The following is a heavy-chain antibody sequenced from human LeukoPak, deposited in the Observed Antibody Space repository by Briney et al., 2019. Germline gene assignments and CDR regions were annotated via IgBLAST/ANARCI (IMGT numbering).Heavy chain of an antibody. CDR1: GFTFSTYA. D-gene: IGHD6-19*01. Sequence: GGSLRLSCAASGFTFSTYAMNWVRQGPGKGLEWVSTISGSGGSTYYADSVKGRFTISRDNSKNTLYLQMNSLRAEDTAVYYCAKDRAYSSAWYGYWGQGTLVTVSS. J-gene: IGHJ4*02. CDR2: ISGSGGST. V-gene: IGHV3-23*01. CDR3: AKDRAYSSAWYGY.